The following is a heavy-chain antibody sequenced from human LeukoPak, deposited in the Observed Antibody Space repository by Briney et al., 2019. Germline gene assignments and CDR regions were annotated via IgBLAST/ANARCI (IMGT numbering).Heavy chain of an antibody. CDR3: ARDLLAVAGPTEPFDY. CDR2: IWYDGSNK. V-gene: IGHV3-33*01. Sequence: QPGGSLRLSCAASGFTFSSYGMHWVRQAPGKGLEWVAVIWYDGSNKYYADSVKGRFTISRDNSKNTLYLQMYSLRAEDTAVYYCARDLLAVAGPTEPFDYWGQGTLVTVSS. J-gene: IGHJ4*02. D-gene: IGHD6-19*01. CDR1: GFTFSSYG.